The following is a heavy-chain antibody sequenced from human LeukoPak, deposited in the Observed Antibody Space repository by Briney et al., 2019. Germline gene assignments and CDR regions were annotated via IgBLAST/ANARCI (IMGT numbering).Heavy chain of an antibody. V-gene: IGHV1-58*02. CDR1: GFTFTSSA. J-gene: IGHJ4*02. Sequence: ASVKVSCKASGFTFTSSAMQWVRQARGQRLEWIGWIVVGSGNTNYAQKFQERVTITRDMSTSTAYMELSSLRSEDTAVYYCAAAGIQQWPSGDYWGQGTLVTVSS. CDR2: IVVGSGNT. D-gene: IGHD5-18*01. CDR3: AAAGIQQWPSGDY.